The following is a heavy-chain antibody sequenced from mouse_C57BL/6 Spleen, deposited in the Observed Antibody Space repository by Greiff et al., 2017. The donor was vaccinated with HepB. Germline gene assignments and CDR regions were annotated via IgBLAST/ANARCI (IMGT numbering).Heavy chain of an antibody. V-gene: IGHV5-17*01. Sequence: EVKVEESGGGLVKPGGSLKLSCAASGFTFSDYGMHWVRQAPEKGLEWVAYISSGSSTIYYADTVKGRFTISRDNAKNTLFLQMTSLRSEDTAMYYCARPGGSSGGFAYWGQGTLVTVSA. J-gene: IGHJ3*01. CDR2: ISSGSSTI. CDR3: ARPGGSSGGFAY. CDR1: GFTFSDYG. D-gene: IGHD3-2*02.